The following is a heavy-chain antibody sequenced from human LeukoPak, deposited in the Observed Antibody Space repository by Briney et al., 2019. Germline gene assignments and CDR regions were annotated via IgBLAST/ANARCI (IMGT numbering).Heavy chain of an antibody. CDR1: GYTFTSYG. V-gene: IGHV1-18*01. J-gene: IGHJ3*02. CDR2: ISAYNGNT. D-gene: IGHD6-19*01. CDR3: ARPYPGYSSGWDHDAFDI. Sequence: ASVKVSCKASGYTFTSYGISWVRQAPGQGLEWMGWISAYNGNTNYAQKLQGRVTMTTDTSTSTAYMELRSLRSDDTAVYYCARPYPGYSSGWDHDAFDIWGQGTMVTVSS.